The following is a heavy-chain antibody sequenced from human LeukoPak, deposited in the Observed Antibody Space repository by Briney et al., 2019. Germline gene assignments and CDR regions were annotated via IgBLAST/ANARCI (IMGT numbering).Heavy chain of an antibody. CDR2: IYYSGST. J-gene: IGHJ4*02. V-gene: IGHV4-39*01. D-gene: IGHD3-22*01. CDR1: GGSISSSSYY. Sequence: SETLSLTCTVSGGSISSSSYYWGWIRQPPGKGLEWVGSIYYSGSTYYNPSLKGRVAISVDTSKNQFSLKLISVTAADTAVYYCATLRSITVIVVVSPGLFDYWGREPWSPSPQ. CDR3: ATLRSITVIVVVSPGLFDY.